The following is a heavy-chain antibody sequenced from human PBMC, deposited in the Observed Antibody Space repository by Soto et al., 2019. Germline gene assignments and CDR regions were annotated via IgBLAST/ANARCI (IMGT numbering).Heavy chain of an antibody. CDR1: GFSFSHYA. CDR2: ISYDGENQ. Sequence: GRSLRLSCAASGFSFSHYAMHWVRQPPGKGLEWVALISYDGENQYFTDSVRGRFTISRDNSKTAVYLEMNDLRLDDTATYYCVSPHSESSNAFDLWGQGTLVTVSS. CDR3: VSPHSESSNAFDL. J-gene: IGHJ5*02. D-gene: IGHD3-10*01. V-gene: IGHV3-30*04.